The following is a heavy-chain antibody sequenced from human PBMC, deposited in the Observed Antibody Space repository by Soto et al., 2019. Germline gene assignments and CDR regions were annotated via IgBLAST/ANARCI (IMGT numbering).Heavy chain of an antibody. CDR1: GFTFRSFA. V-gene: IGHV3-23*01. J-gene: IGHJ4*02. CDR2: ASDIEGRT. CDR3: AKEPPRKGYADY. D-gene: IGHD1-1*01. Sequence: GGSLRLSCAASGFTFRSFAMSWVRQSPGKGPEWVAAASDIEGRTYYADSVEGRFTISRDNSKNTVYLQMNSLRAEDTAIYYCAKEPPRKGYADYWGQGTQVTVSS.